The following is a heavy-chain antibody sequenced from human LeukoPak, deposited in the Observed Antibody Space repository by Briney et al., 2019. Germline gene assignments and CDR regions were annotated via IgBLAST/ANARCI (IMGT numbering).Heavy chain of an antibody. J-gene: IGHJ4*02. CDR1: GFTFSSYW. D-gene: IGHD3-22*01. CDR3: ARALTMIVVAFDY. Sequence: PGGSLRLSCAASGFTFSSYWMSWVRQAPGKGLEWVANIKQDGSEKYYVDSVKGRFTISRDNAKNSLYPQMNSLRAEDTAVYYCARALTMIVVAFDYWGQGTLVTVSS. V-gene: IGHV3-7*01. CDR2: IKQDGSEK.